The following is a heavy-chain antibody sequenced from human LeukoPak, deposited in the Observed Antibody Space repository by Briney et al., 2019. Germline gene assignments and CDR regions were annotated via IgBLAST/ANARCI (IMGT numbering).Heavy chain of an antibody. Sequence: GGSLRLSCVASGFTFSGYAMSWGRQSPGKGLEWVSMSVGTDSSYYADSVKGRLTISRDNSKNTLYLEMNSLRAEDTAVYYCAKSRDSRALFDYWGQGTLVTVSS. V-gene: IGHV3-23*01. CDR2: MSVGTDSS. CDR1: GFTFSGYA. J-gene: IGHJ4*02. D-gene: IGHD3-22*01. CDR3: AKSRDSRALFDY.